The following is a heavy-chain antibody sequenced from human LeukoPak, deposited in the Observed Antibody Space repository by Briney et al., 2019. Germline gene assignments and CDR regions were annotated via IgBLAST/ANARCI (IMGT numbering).Heavy chain of an antibody. V-gene: IGHV1-3*01. D-gene: IGHD3-22*01. CDR1: GYTFTSYA. J-gene: IGHJ4*02. CDR2: INAGNGNT. Sequence: ASVKVSCTASGYTFTSYAMHWVRQAPGQRLEWMGWINAGNGNTKYSQKFQGRVTITRDTSASTAYMELSSLRSEDTAVYYCARDLPDSSGIDYWGQGTLATVSS. CDR3: ARDLPDSSGIDY.